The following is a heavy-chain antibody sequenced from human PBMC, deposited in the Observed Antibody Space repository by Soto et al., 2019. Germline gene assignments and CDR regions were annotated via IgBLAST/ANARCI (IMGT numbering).Heavy chain of an antibody. V-gene: IGHV3-23*01. CDR3: AKDRALENQTPYGMDV. CDR1: PITVYNFAA. Sequence: EMQLLESGGGLGQPGGSLRLSCVASPITVYNFAAMSWVRQAPESGLEWVSTISGRGDHKYYADSVKGRFTISRDNSKNRLYLHMDGLRVEDTAVYYCAKDRALENQTPYGMDVWGQGTTVTV. CDR2: ISGRGDHK. J-gene: IGHJ6*02. D-gene: IGHD2-2*01.